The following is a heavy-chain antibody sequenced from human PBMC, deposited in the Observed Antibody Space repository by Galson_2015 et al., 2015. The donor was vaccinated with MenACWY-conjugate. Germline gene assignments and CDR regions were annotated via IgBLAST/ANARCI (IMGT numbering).Heavy chain of an antibody. CDR3: ARDQGLAASNYVPFGYGLDV. CDR1: GFTFNTYA. J-gene: IGHJ6*02. D-gene: IGHD3-10*02. V-gene: IGHV3-30-3*01. CDR2: ISYDGGSK. Sequence: SLRLSCAASGFTFNTYAIHWVRQAPGKGLEWVAVISYDGGSKYYADSVRGRLTISRDNSKNTLYLQMNSLRTEDTAMYYCARDQGLAASNYVPFGYGLDVWGQGTTVTVSS.